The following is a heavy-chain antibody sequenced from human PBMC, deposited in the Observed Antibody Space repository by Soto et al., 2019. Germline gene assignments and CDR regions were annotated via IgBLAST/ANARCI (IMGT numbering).Heavy chain of an antibody. CDR1: GGSISSSSYY. CDR2: IYYSGST. V-gene: IGHV4-39*01. Sequence: SETLSLTCTVSGGSISSSSYYWGWIRQPPGKGLEWIGSIYYSGSTYYNPSLKSRVTISVDTSKNQFSLKLSSVTAADTAVYYCASCSGGSCSHDEWGQGTLGTSPQ. D-gene: IGHD2-15*01. J-gene: IGHJ4*02. CDR3: ASCSGGSCSHDE.